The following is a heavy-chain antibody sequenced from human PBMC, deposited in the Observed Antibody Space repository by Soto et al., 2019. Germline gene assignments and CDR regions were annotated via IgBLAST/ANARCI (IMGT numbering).Heavy chain of an antibody. D-gene: IGHD1-1*01. Sequence: EVQLLESGGTLVQVGGSLRLSCVASGFSFSNYAVTWVRQAPGQGLEWVSAISGSGAGTYYADSVKGRFTISRDNSKNTVHLQMNSLRVEDTAVYHCAKRIKRGSNDVGNAMDVWGQGTTVIVS. CDR1: GFSFSNYA. CDR2: ISGSGAGT. V-gene: IGHV3-23*01. CDR3: AKRIKRGSNDVGNAMDV. J-gene: IGHJ6*02.